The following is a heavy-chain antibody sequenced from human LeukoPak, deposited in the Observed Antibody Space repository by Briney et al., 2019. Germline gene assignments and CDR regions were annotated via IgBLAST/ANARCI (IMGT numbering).Heavy chain of an antibody. J-gene: IGHJ4*02. D-gene: IGHD3-3*01. CDR2: IYYSGST. Sequence: SETLSLTCTVSGGSISSYYWSWIRQPPGKGLEWIGYIYYSGSTNYNPSLKSRVTISVDTSKNQFSLKLSSVTAADTAVYYCARGKYDFWSGYYLFDYWGQGTLVTVSS. V-gene: IGHV4-59*01. CDR1: GGSISSYY. CDR3: ARGKYDFWSGYYLFDY.